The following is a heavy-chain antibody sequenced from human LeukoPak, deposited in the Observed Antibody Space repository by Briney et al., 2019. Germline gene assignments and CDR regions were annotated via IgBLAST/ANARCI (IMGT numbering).Heavy chain of an antibody. J-gene: IGHJ3*01. V-gene: IGHV1-2*02. CDR1: GYTFTSNS. CDR2: ISIDNGNT. D-gene: IGHD3-22*01. CDR3: ARDKGYYGSSAYIEASDL. Sequence: ASVKVSCKASGYTFTSNSINWVRQAPGQGLEWMGWISIDNGNTSYAQKFQGRVTMTRDTSISTAYMELSRLRSDDTAVYYCARDKGYYGSSAYIEASDLWGQGTMVTVSS.